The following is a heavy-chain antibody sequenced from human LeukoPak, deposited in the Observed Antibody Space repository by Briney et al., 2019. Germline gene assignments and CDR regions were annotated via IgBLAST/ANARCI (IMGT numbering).Heavy chain of an antibody. D-gene: IGHD1-1*01. Sequence: PGGSLRLSCAASGFSFSRYAMSGVRQAPGKGLEWVSRVSEIGEGTYYADSVMGRFIISRNNSRKTFHLQMDILRAEDTAIYSCAKGKVKQLGALAFWGQGTLV. CDR2: VSEIGEGT. J-gene: IGHJ4*02. CDR1: GFSFSRYA. V-gene: IGHV3-23*01. CDR3: AKGKVKQLGALAF.